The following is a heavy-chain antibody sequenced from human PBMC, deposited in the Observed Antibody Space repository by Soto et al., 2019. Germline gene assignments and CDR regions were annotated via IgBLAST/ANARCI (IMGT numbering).Heavy chain of an antibody. CDR1: GFTFTNYN. Sequence: HPGGSLRLSCAASGFTFTNYNMNWVRQAPGKGLEWVSYITSSSSTIYYADSVKGRFTISRDNAKNSLYLQMNSLRVEDTAVYYCARGDKNCYYYMDVWGKGTTVTVSS. V-gene: IGHV3-48*01. CDR2: ITSSSSTI. J-gene: IGHJ6*03. CDR3: ARGDKNCYYYMDV.